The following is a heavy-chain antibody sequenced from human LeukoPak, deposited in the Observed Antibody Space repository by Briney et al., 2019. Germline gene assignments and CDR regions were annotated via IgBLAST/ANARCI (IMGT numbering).Heavy chain of an antibody. J-gene: IGHJ3*02. V-gene: IGHV3-30*03. Sequence: GGSLRLSCAASGFTFSSYGMHWVRQAPGKGLEWVAVISYDGSNKYYADSVKGRFTISRDNSKNTLYLQMNSLRAEDTAVYYCARGSRSSSWGGGAFDIWGQGTAVTVSS. CDR1: GFTFSSYG. CDR3: ARGSRSSSWGGGAFDI. D-gene: IGHD6-6*01. CDR2: ISYDGSNK.